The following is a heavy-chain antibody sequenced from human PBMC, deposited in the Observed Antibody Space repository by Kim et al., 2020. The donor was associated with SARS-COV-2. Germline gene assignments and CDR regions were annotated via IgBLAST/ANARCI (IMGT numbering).Heavy chain of an antibody. Sequence: GSLKISCKGSGYSFTSYWIGWVRQMPGKGLEWMGIIYPGDSDTRYSPSFQGQVTISADKSISTAYLQWSSLKASDTAMYYCARRVKRRNYDFWSGWRDQAYFDYWGQGTLVTVSS. D-gene: IGHD3-3*01. J-gene: IGHJ4*02. CDR2: IYPGDSDT. V-gene: IGHV5-51*01. CDR1: GYSFTSYW. CDR3: ARRVKRRNYDFWSGWRDQAYFDY.